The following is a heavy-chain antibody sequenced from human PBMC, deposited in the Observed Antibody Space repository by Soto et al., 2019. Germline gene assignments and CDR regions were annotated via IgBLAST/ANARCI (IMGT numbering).Heavy chain of an antibody. CDR1: GFTFIRHW. CDR2: IDVGGRNR. Sequence: EVQLVESGGGLVQPGGSLRLSCVASGFTFIRHWIHWVRQTPGKGLVWVSRIDVGGRNRNYADSLKGRFCIPRGNAENTVYLQMNSLRADDTAVYYCVRGIYQKFGMDVWGQGTTVSVSS. V-gene: IGHV3-74*01. D-gene: IGHD3-3*02. J-gene: IGHJ6*02. CDR3: VRGIYQKFGMDV.